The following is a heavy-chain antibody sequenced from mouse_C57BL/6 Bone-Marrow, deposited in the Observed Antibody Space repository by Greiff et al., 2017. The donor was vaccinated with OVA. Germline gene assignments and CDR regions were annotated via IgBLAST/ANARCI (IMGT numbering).Heavy chain of an antibody. CDR3: AREHFDY. CDR2: ISYDGSN. J-gene: IGHJ2*01. V-gene: IGHV3-6*01. CDR1: GYSITSGYY. Sequence: VQLKESGPGLVKPSQSLSLTCSVTGYSITSGYYWNWIRQFPGNKLEWMGYISYDGSNNYNPSLKNRISITRDTSKNQFFLKLNSVTTEDTATYYCAREHFDYWGQGTTLTVSS.